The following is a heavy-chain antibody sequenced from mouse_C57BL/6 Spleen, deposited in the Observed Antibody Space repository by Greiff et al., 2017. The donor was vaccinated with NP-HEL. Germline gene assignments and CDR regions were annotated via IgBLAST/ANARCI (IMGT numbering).Heavy chain of an antibody. CDR1: GYTFTDYY. CDR2: IYPGSGNT. Sequence: QVQLQQSGPELVKPGASVKLSCKASGYTFTDYYINWVKQRPGQGLEWIARIYPGSGNTYYNEKFKGKATLTAEKSSSTAYMQLSSLTSEDSAVYFCARNDYIAMDYWGQGTSVTVSS. J-gene: IGHJ4*01. CDR3: ARNDYIAMDY. V-gene: IGHV1-76*01.